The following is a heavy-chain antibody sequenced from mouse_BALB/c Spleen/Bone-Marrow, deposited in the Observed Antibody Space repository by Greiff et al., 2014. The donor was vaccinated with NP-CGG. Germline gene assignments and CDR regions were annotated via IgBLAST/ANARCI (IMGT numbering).Heavy chain of an antibody. CDR3: GRWGDGYYYAMDY. CDR2: INPFNGDT. CDR1: GYSFTGYF. Sequence: EVQLQQSGPDLVKPGASVKLSCKASGYSFTGYFLNWVRQSHGKSLEWIGRINPFNGDTFYNQKFKGKATLTVDKSSTTAHMELLSLTSEDSAVYYCGRWGDGYYYAMDYWGQGTSVTGSS. J-gene: IGHJ4*01. D-gene: IGHD2-3*01. V-gene: IGHV1-37*01.